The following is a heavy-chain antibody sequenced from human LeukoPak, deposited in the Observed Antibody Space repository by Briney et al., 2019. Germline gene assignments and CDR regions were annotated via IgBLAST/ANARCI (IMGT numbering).Heavy chain of an antibody. V-gene: IGHV3-30*03. CDR2: ISYDGSNK. J-gene: IGHJ4*02. CDR1: GFTFSSYG. CDR3: ARDLRGSDY. Sequence: GGSLRLSCAASGFTFSSYGMHWVRQAPGKGLEWVAVISYDGSNKYYADSVKGRFTISRDNSKSTLYLQMNSLRAEDTAVYYCARDLRGSDYWGQGTLVTVSS.